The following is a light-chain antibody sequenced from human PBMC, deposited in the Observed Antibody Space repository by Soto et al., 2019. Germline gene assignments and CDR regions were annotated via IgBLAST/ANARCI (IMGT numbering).Light chain of an antibody. Sequence: DTQITHSPCSLVTSVLGRGTLTFRASQGIRNDLGWYQQKPGKAPKRLIYAASSLQSGVPSRFSGSGSGTEFTLTISSLQPEDFATYYCLKHNSYPWTCGKGPKGAIK. V-gene: IGKV1-17*01. J-gene: IGKJ1*01. CDR3: LKHNSYPWT. CDR2: AAS. CDR1: QGIRND.